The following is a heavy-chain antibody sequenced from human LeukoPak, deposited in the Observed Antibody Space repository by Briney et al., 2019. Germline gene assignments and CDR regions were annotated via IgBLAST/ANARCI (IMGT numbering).Heavy chain of an antibody. J-gene: IGHJ4*02. CDR1: GYTSTSYD. D-gene: IGHD2-2*01. CDR2: MNPNSGNT. Sequence: ASVKVSCKASGYTSTSYDINWARQATGQGLEWMGWMNPNSGNTGYAQRLQGRVTITRNTSISTAYMELSSLRSEDTAVYYCVRGAGSCSSTSCSLGYWGQGTLVTVSS. CDR3: VRGAGSCSSTSCSLGY. V-gene: IGHV1-8*03.